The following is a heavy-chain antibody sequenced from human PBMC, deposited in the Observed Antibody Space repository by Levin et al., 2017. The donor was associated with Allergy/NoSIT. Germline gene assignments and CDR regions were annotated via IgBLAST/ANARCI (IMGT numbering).Heavy chain of an antibody. V-gene: IGHV4-39*01. CDR2: IFYSGNT. CDR1: GASLYRTSFY. J-gene: IGHJ4*02. Sequence: PSETLSLTCTVSGASLYRTSFYWAWIRQPPGRGLEWIGNIFYSGNTYYNPSLRSRVSISIDTSKNQFSLKLSSVTAADTALYFCAGHPPPPHCTTYSCFTHYFESWGPGTLVTVSA. D-gene: IGHD2-8*01. CDR3: AGHPPPPHCTTYSCFTHYFES.